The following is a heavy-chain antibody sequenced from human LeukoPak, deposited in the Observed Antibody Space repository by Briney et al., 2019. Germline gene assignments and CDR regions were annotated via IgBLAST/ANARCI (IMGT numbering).Heavy chain of an antibody. CDR1: GGTFSMYA. D-gene: IGHD6-19*01. Sequence: SVKVSCKASGGTFSMYAISWVRQAPGQGLEWMGRIVPFLNITNYAQKFQGRLTITADKVTRTAYMELSSLRSEDTAVYYCARDKVGGSGWYTGESGSNFDYWGQGTLVTVSS. V-gene: IGHV1-69*04. CDR3: ARDKVGGSGWYTGESGSNFDY. J-gene: IGHJ4*02. CDR2: IVPFLNIT.